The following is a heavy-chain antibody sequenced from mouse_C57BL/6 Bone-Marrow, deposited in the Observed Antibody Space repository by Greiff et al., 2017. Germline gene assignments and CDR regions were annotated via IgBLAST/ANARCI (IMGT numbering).Heavy chain of an antibody. V-gene: IGHV1-69*01. D-gene: IGHD1-1*01. CDR3: ARDTSVVAPAWCAY. J-gene: IGHJ3*01. CDR2: IDPSDSYT. Sequence: QVQLQPPGAELVMPGASVKLSCKASGYTFTSYWMHWVKQRPGQGLEWIGEIDPSDSYTNYNQKFKGKSTLTVDKSSSTAYMQLSSLTSEDSAVYYCARDTSVVAPAWCAYWGQGTLVTVSA. CDR1: GYTFTSYW.